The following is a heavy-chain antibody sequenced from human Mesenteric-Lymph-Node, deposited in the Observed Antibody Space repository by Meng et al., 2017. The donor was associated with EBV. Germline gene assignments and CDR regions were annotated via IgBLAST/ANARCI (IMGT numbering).Heavy chain of an antibody. CDR3: ASALPGLPHDS. CDR2: INHSGST. D-gene: IGHD5-12*01. Sequence: VQLPQWGAGLLKPSGTLSLPCACYGGSFSCYSWTLIRQPPGKGLEWIGEINHSGSTNYNPSLKSRVIISVDTSKNQFSLKLSSVTAADTAVYYCASALPGLPHDSWGQGTLVTVSS. CDR1: GGSFSCYS. J-gene: IGHJ4*02. V-gene: IGHV4-34*02.